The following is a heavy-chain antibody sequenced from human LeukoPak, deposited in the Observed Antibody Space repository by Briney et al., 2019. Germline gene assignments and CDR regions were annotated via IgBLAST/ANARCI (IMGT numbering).Heavy chain of an antibody. Sequence: ASVKVSCKASGGTFSSYAISWVRQAPGQGLEWMGIINPSGGATSYAQKFQGRVTMTRDTSTSTVYMELSSLRSEDTAVYYCARDGSPHVSMTVVTSPDYWGQGTLVTVSS. J-gene: IGHJ4*02. D-gene: IGHD3-22*01. CDR3: ARDGSPHVSMTVVTSPDY. CDR1: GGTFSSYA. V-gene: IGHV1-46*01. CDR2: INPSGGAT.